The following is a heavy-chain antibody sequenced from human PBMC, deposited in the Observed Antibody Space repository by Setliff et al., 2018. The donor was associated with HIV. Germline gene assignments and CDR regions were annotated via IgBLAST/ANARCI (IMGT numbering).Heavy chain of an antibody. Sequence: PSETLSLTCTVSGGSISSSSYYWGWIRQPPGKGLEWIGSIYYSGSTYYNPSLKSRVTISVDTSKNQFSLKPSSVTAADTAVYYCARHSITLVVGVPERDDAFDIWGQGTMVTVSS. CDR2: IYYSGST. J-gene: IGHJ3*02. V-gene: IGHV4-39*01. D-gene: IGHD3-22*01. CDR3: ARHSITLVVGVPERDDAFDI. CDR1: GGSISSSSYY.